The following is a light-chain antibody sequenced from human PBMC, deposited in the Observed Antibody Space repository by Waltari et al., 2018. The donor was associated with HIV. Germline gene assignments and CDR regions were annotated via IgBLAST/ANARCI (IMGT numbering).Light chain of an antibody. J-gene: IGLJ2*01. CDR2: EVN. CDR1: SGSVASNH. V-gene: IGLV6-57*01. Sequence: NFMLTQPHSVSESPGKTVTISCTRSSGSVASNHVQWYQQRPGSSPTPLIYEVNPSPFGVPDRFSGSIASSSNSASLTISGLKTEDEADYFCQSYDSSNNVVFGGGTKLTVL. CDR3: QSYDSSNNVV.